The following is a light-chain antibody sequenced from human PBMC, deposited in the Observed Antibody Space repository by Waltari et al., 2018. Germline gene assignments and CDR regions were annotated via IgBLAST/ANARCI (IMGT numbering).Light chain of an antibody. J-gene: IGKJ4*01. V-gene: IGKV3-11*01. Sequence: EIVLTQSPATLSLSPGERATLYCRASQSIDNFLASYQQKPGQAPRLLIYDSSNRATDIPARFSGSGSGTDFTLTISSLEPEDFAVYYCQQRSGWPPTFGGGTKVDI. CDR3: QQRSGWPPT. CDR1: QSIDNF. CDR2: DSS.